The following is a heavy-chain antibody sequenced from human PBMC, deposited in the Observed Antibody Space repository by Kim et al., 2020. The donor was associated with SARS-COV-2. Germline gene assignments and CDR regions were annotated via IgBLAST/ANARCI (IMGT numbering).Heavy chain of an antibody. CDR3: ARGLPHNGGGYSDS. D-gene: IGHD2-15*01. CDR2: ITHYGST. CDR1: GGSFSGYY. V-gene: IGHV4-34*01. Sequence: SETLSLTCAVYGGSFSGYYWNWVRQAPGKGLEWIGEITHYGSTNYNPSLKSRVTMSVDTSKNQFSLNVASVTAADTAVYYCARGLPHNGGGYSDSWGQGT. J-gene: IGHJ4*02.